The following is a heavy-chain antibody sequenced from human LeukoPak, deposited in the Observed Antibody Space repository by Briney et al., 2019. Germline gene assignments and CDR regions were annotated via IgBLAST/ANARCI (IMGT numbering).Heavy chain of an antibody. D-gene: IGHD2-2*01. CDR2: ISWNSGSI. CDR1: GFTFYDYA. J-gene: IGHJ4*02. CDR3: ARVPAGLGACDY. V-gene: IGHV3-9*01. Sequence: PGGSLRLSCAASGFTFYDYAMHWVRQAPGKGLEWVSGISWNSGSIGYADSVKGRFTISRDNAKNSLYLQMNSLRAEDTALYYCARVPAGLGACDYWGQGTLVTVSS.